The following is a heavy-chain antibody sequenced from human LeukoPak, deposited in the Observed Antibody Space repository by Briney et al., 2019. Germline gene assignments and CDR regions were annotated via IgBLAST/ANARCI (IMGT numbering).Heavy chain of an antibody. Sequence: PGGSLRLSCAASGFTFSSYAMSWVRQAPGKGLEWVSAISGSGGSTYYADSVKGRFTISRDNSKNMLYLQMNSLRVEDTAVYYCAKGHADSSGYYYFDSWGQGTLVPVSS. CDR3: AKGHADSSGYYYFDS. CDR1: GFTFSSYA. J-gene: IGHJ4*02. CDR2: ISGSGGST. V-gene: IGHV3-23*01. D-gene: IGHD3-22*01.